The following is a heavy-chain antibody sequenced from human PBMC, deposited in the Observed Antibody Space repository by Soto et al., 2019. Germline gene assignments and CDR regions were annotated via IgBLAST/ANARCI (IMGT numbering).Heavy chain of an antibody. D-gene: IGHD1-20*01. CDR1: GFNVGAFA. CDR3: TSETVAGITGLDY. Sequence: EVQLLESGGDLVQPGGSLRLSCAASGFNVGAFAVNWVRQAPGKGLEWVSGISVSDAFIYYADSVRGRFSISRDASENIIDLQMNSLRVDDTAIYYCTSETVAGITGLDYWGPGTLVTVSS. V-gene: IGHV3-23*01. J-gene: IGHJ4*02. CDR2: ISVSDAFI.